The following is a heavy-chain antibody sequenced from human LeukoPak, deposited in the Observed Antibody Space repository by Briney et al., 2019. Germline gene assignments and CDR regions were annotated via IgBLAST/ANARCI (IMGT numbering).Heavy chain of an antibody. V-gene: IGHV3-30-3*01. J-gene: IGHJ4*02. Sequence: GRSLRLSCAASGFTFSSYAMHWVRQAPGKGLEWVAVISYDGSNKYYADSVKGRFTISRDNSKNTLYLQMNSLRAEDTAVYYCAKALWFGELLLLSTDYWGQGTLVTVSS. CDR2: ISYDGSNK. D-gene: IGHD3-10*01. CDR3: AKALWFGELLLLSTDY. CDR1: GFTFSSYA.